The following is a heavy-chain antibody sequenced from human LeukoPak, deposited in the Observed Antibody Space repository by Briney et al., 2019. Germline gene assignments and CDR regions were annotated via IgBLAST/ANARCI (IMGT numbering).Heavy chain of an antibody. CDR1: GYTFTSYD. Sequence: ASVKVSCKASGYTFTSYDINWVRQATGQGLEWMGWKNPNSGNTGYAQKFQGRVTMTRNTSISTAYMELSSLRPEDTAVYYCARLNYDFWSGYQNFDYWGQGTLVTVSS. V-gene: IGHV1-8*01. D-gene: IGHD3-3*01. CDR3: ARLNYDFWSGYQNFDY. CDR2: KNPNSGNT. J-gene: IGHJ4*02.